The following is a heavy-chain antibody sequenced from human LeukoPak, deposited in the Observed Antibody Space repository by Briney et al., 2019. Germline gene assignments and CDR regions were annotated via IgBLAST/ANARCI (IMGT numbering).Heavy chain of an antibody. CDR2: FDPEDGET. V-gene: IGHV1-24*01. CDR3: ATGVLPLLENWFDP. Sequence: ASVKVPCKASGYTFTGYNVHWVRQAPGKGLEWMGGFDPEDGETIYAQKFQGRVTMTEDTSTDTAYMELSSLRSEDTAVYYCATGVLPLLENWFDPWGQGTLVTVSS. CDR1: GYTFTGYN. J-gene: IGHJ5*02.